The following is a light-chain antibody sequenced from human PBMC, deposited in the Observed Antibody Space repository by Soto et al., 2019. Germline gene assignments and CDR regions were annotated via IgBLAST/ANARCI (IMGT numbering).Light chain of an antibody. Sequence: DIVMTQSPDSLAVSLGERATINCKSSQSVLYSSNNKNYLAWYQQKPGQPPKLLIYWASTRESGVPDRFSGSGSGTDFTLTISSLQDEDVAVYYCQQYYSTPITVGQGTRLEIK. CDR2: WAS. J-gene: IGKJ5*01. CDR1: QSVLYSSNNKNY. V-gene: IGKV4-1*01. CDR3: QQYYSTPIT.